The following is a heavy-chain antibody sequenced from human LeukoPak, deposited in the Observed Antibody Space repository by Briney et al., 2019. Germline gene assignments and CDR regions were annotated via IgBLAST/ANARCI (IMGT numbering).Heavy chain of an antibody. V-gene: IGHV4-39*01. Sequence: SETLSLTCTVSGGCISSGSYYWSWIRQPAGKGLEWIGSIYYSGSTYYNPSLKSRVTISVDTSKNQFSLKLSSVTAADTAVYYCARHYGSGSYYLYFFDYWGQGTLVTVSS. D-gene: IGHD3-10*01. J-gene: IGHJ4*02. CDR3: ARHYGSGSYYLYFFDY. CDR1: GGCISSGSYY. CDR2: IYYSGST.